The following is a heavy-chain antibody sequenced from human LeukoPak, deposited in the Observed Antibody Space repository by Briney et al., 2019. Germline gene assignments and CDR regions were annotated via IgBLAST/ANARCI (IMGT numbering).Heavy chain of an antibody. CDR1: GFTFSSYV. CDR3: AKGASSGWLLYWFDP. V-gene: IGHV3-23*01. Sequence: GGPLRLSCAASGFTFSSYVMTWVRQAPGRGLEWASGVSGSGVSTYYADTVKDRFTISRDNSKNTLYLQMNSLRAEDTAVYYCAKGASSGWLLYWFDPWGQGTLVTVSS. J-gene: IGHJ5*02. CDR2: VSGSGVST. D-gene: IGHD6-19*01.